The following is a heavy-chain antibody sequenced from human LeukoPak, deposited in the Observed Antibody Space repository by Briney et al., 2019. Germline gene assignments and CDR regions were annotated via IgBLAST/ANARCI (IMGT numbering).Heavy chain of an antibody. V-gene: IGHV3-30-3*01. Sequence: GGSLTLSCAASGFTFRSYTIHWVRQAPGKGLEWVAVISYDGSNKYYADSVKGRFTISRDNSKNTLYLQMNSLRAEDTAVYYCAREGGGIVVVPAALTGGLDYWGQGTLVTVSS. CDR1: GFTFRSYT. J-gene: IGHJ4*02. CDR3: AREGGGIVVVPAALTGGLDY. D-gene: IGHD2-2*01. CDR2: ISYDGSNK.